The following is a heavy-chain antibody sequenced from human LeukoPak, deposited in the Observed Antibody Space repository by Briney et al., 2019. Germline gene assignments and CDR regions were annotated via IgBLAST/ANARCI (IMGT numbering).Heavy chain of an antibody. CDR2: INPNSGDT. V-gene: IGHV1-2*02. CDR3: AYSYGYLSYFDY. CDR1: GYTFTGYY. D-gene: IGHD5-18*01. Sequence: ASVKVSCKASGYTFTGYYMHWVRQAPGQGLEWMGWINPNSGDTNYAQKFQGRVTMTRDTSISTAYMELSRLRSDDTAVYYCAYSYGYLSYFDYWGQGTLVTVSS. J-gene: IGHJ4*02.